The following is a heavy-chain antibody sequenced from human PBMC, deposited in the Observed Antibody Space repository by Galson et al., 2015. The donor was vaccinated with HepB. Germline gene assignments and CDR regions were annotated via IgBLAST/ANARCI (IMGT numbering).Heavy chain of an antibody. CDR2: TYYRSKWYN. CDR3: AREADYDYVWGSPGAFDY. J-gene: IGHJ4*02. V-gene: IGHV6-1*01. CDR1: GDSVSSNSAA. D-gene: IGHD3-16*01. Sequence: CAISGDSVSSNSAAWNWIRQSPSRGLEWLGRTYYRSKWYNDYAVSVKSRITINPDTSKNQFSLQLNSVTPEDTAVYYCAREADYDYVWGSPGAFDYWGQGTLVTVSS.